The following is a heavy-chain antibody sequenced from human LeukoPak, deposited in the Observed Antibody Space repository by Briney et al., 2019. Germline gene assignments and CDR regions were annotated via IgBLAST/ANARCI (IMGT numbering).Heavy chain of an antibody. CDR2: IHLSDGTT. J-gene: IGHJ4*02. D-gene: IGHD6-19*01. CDR3: ARSASGWHYIDY. V-gene: IGHV1-46*01. Sequence: EASVKVSCKASGYTFTSYYMHWVRQAPGQGLEWMGIIHLSDGTTSYAQKFQGRVTMTRDTSTSTVYMELTSLRSEDTAVYYCARSASGWHYIDYWGQGTLVTVSS. CDR1: GYTFTSYY.